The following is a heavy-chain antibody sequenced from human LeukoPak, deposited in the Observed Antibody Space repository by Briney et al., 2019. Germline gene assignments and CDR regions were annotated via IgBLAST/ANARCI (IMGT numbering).Heavy chain of an antibody. D-gene: IGHD3-10*01. J-gene: IGHJ4*02. Sequence: PGGSLRLSCSASGFTFSSYWMRWVRQAPGKGLVWVSRINSDGSSTSYADSVKGRFTISRDNAKNTLYLQMNGLRAEDTAVYYCARGGATMAYYWGQGTLVTVSS. V-gene: IGHV3-74*01. CDR2: INSDGSST. CDR3: ARGGATMAYY. CDR1: GFTFSSYW.